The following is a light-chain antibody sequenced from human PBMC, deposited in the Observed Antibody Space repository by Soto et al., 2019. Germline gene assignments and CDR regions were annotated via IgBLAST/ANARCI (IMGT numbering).Light chain of an antibody. V-gene: IGKV3-15*01. CDR2: GAT. Sequence: EIVLTQSPGTLSLSPGKISTLSCRASQSVSSSYLAWYQQKPGQAPRLLIHGATTRATGIPARLSGSGSGTEFTLTISSLKSEDFAVYYCQQYNNWPRTFGQGTKVDIK. CDR3: QQYNNWPRT. J-gene: IGKJ1*01. CDR1: QSVSSSY.